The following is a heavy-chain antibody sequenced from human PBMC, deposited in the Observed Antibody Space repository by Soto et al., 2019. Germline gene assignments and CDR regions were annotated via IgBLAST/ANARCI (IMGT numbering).Heavy chain of an antibody. CDR2: INQDGSDK. CDR3: ARDGLPFALDI. D-gene: IGHD3-16*01. J-gene: IGHJ3*02. CDR1: GFTFSRHW. V-gene: IGHV3-7*03. Sequence: LRLSCAASGFTFSRHWMSWVRQVPGKGLEWVAKINQDGSDKNYVDSVKGRFTISRDNAKNSLYLQMNNLRAEDTAVYYCARDGLPFALDIWGQGTMVTVSS.